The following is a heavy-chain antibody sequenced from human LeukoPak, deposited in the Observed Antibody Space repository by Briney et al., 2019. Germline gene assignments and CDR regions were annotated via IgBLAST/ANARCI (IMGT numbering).Heavy chain of an antibody. V-gene: IGHV3-15*01. CDR1: GFTFSNAW. CDR2: IKSKTDGGTT. Sequence: GGSLRLSCAASGFTFSNAWMSWVRQAPGKGLEWVGRIKSKTDGGTTDYAAPVKGRFTISRDDSKNTLYLQMNSLKTEDTAVYYCTTDWHYYDSSGCYYGIDYWGQGTLVTVSS. J-gene: IGHJ4*02. CDR3: TTDWHYYDSSGCYYGIDY. D-gene: IGHD3-22*01.